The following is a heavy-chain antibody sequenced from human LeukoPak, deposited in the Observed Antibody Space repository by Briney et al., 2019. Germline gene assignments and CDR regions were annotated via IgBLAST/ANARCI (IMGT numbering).Heavy chain of an antibody. D-gene: IGHD4-17*01. CDR1: GGSISSGSYY. CDR3: ARVPVPFYDYGDSH. J-gene: IGHJ4*02. CDR2: IYTSGST. V-gene: IGHV4-61*02. Sequence: PSQTLSLTCTVSGGSISSGSYYWSWIRQPAGKGLEWIGRIYTSGSTNYNPSLKSRVTISVDTSKNQFSLKLSSVTAADTAAYYCARVPVPFYDYGDSHWGQGTLVTVSS.